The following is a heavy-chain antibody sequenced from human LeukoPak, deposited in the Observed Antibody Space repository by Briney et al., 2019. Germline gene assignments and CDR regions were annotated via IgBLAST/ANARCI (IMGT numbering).Heavy chain of an antibody. CDR3: ARDPGSHYGMDV. Sequence: PGGSLRLSCAASGFTVSSNYMSWVRQAPGKGLEWVSLIDGDGTTHYADSAKDRFPISRHDSKNTLHLQMNSLRPEDRAVYYCARDPGSHYGMDVWGQGTTVTVSS. J-gene: IGHJ6*02. CDR1: GFTVSSNY. V-gene: IGHV3-53*04. CDR2: IDGDGTT. D-gene: IGHD3-10*01.